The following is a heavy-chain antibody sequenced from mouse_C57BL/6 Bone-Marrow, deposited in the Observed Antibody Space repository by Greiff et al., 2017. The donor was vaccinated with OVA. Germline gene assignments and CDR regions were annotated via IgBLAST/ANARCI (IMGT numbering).Heavy chain of an antibody. J-gene: IGHJ4*01. CDR1: GYSITSDY. CDR2: ISYSGST. Sequence: VQRVESGPGLAKPSQTLTLTCSVTGYSITSDYWHWIRKFPGNKLEYMGYISYSGSTYYNPSLKSRISIIRATSKNQYYLQLNSVTTEDTATYYCAREDHYYAMDYWGQGTSVTVSS. CDR3: AREDHYYAMDY. V-gene: IGHV3-8*01.